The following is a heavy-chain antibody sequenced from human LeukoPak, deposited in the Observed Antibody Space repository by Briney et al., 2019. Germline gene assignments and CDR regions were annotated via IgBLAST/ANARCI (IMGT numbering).Heavy chain of an antibody. CDR2: IYYSGST. V-gene: IGHV4-39*01. D-gene: IGHD2-2*01. CDR1: GGSINSSTYY. Sequence: SESLSLTCTVSGGSINSSTYYWGWIRQPPGKGLEWIGSIYYSGSTYYNPSLKSRATISVDTSKNQFSLKLSSVTAADTAMYYCARLGCSRTNCYGRSAFDIWGQGTMVSVSS. CDR3: ARLGCSRTNCYGRSAFDI. J-gene: IGHJ3*02.